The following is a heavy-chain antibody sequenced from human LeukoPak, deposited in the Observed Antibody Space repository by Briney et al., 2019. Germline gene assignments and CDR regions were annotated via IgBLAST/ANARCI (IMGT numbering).Heavy chain of an antibody. CDR2: ITSDGDNT. Sequence: TGGSLRLSCAASGFTFSAFAMTWVRQAPGKGLEWVSTITSDGDNTYSADSVKGRTTFSRDNSKNTLSLQLRSLRAEDTAVYYCAKDLSYTSGSSDYWGQGTLVTVSS. J-gene: IGHJ4*02. CDR1: GFTFSAFA. CDR3: AKDLSYTSGSSDY. V-gene: IGHV3-23*01. D-gene: IGHD6-19*01.